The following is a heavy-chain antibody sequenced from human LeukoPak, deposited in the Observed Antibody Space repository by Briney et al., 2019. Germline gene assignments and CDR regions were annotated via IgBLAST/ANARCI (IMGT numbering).Heavy chain of an antibody. J-gene: IGHJ4*02. Sequence: GGSLRLSCAASGFTFSTYGMHWGRQAPGKGLEWVAAISYDGSNEYYADSVKGRFTISRDNSKNTLYLQMNSLRAEDTAVYYCAKDHTIVGATSFDYWGQGTPVTVS. CDR1: GFTFSTYG. V-gene: IGHV3-30*18. CDR3: AKDHTIVGATSFDY. D-gene: IGHD1-26*01. CDR2: ISYDGSNE.